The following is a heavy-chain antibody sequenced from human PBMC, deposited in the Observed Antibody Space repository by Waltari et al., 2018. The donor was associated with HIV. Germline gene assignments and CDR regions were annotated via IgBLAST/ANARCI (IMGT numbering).Heavy chain of an antibody. Sequence: VRGVVYGEGVVHAGRGQRVAVRADGCGLRSYGMNWVRQAPGKWLEWVAVISDDGSNKYYADSGKGRFTISRDNSKSTLYLQMNGLRAEYTAVYYCAKPAAMASYGLDVGGQGTTVTVSS. J-gene: IGHJ6*02. CDR1: GCGLRSYG. CDR3: AKPAAMASYGLDV. CDR2: ISDDGSNK. V-gene: IGHV3-30*18. D-gene: IGHD5-18*01.